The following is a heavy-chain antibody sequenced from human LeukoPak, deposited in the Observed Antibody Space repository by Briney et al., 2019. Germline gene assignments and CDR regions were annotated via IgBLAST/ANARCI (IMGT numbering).Heavy chain of an antibody. CDR1: GGSISSGGYY. CDR2: IYHSGST. CDR3: ARGEWLQLIYNY. Sequence: SETLSLTCTVSGGSISSGGYYWSWIRQPPGKGLEWIGYIYHSGSTYYNPSLKSRVTISVDRSKNQFSLKLSSVTAADTAVYYCARGEWLQLIYNYWGQGTLVTVSS. D-gene: IGHD5-24*01. J-gene: IGHJ4*02. V-gene: IGHV4-30-2*01.